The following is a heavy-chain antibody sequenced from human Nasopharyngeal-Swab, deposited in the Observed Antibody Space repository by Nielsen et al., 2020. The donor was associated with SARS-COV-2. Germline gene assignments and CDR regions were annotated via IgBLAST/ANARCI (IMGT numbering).Heavy chain of an antibody. CDR2: ISSSSSYI. CDR3: ASPRGYYDSSGAFDY. J-gene: IGHJ4*02. Sequence: GGSLRLSCAASGFTFSSYSMNWVRQAPGKGLEWVSSISSSSSYIYYADSVKGRFTIPRDNAKNSLYLQMNSLRAEDTAVYYCASPRGYYDSSGAFDYWGQGTLVTVSS. D-gene: IGHD3-22*01. V-gene: IGHV3-21*01. CDR1: GFTFSSYS.